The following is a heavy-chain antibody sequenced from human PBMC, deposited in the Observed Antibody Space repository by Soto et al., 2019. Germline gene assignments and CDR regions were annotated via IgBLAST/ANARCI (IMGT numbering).Heavy chain of an antibody. D-gene: IGHD6-13*01. V-gene: IGHV3-30-3*01. CDR1: GFTFTSNP. CDR3: ARDPNPAAAAYYYHYGMDV. J-gene: IGHJ6*02. CDR2: VSYDGSNK. Sequence: PGGSLRLSCAASGFTFTSNPMHWVRQAPGKGLEWVAVVSYDGSNKYYADSVKGRFTISRDNSKNTLSLQMNSLRAEDTAVYFCARDPNPAAAAYYYHYGMDVWGQGTTVTSP.